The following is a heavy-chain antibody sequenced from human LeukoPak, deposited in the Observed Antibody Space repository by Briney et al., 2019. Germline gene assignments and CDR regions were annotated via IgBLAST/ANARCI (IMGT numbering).Heavy chain of an antibody. V-gene: IGHV1-18*01. CDR2: ISAYNGNT. CDR3: ARDLAWGKSNLNKSHTAWLDP. D-gene: IGHD3-16*01. CDR1: GGTFSSYA. Sequence: ASVKVSCKASGGTFSSYAIIWVRQAPGQGLEWMGWISAYNGNTNYAQKLQGRVTMTTDTSTSTAYMELRSLRSDDTAIYYCARDLAWGKSNLNKSHTAWLDPWGQGTLVTVSS. J-gene: IGHJ5*02.